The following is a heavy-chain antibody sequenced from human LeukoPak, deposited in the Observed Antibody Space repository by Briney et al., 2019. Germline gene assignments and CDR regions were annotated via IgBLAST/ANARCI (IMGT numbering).Heavy chain of an antibody. CDR3: AREDLEITAMVDY. CDR2: IKQDGSEK. Sequence: GGSLRLSCVASGFTFSSFEMSWVRQAPGKGLEWVANIKQDGSEKYYVDSVKGRFTISRDNAKNSLYLQMNSLRAEDTAVYYCAREDLEITAMVDYWGQGTLVTVSS. J-gene: IGHJ4*02. D-gene: IGHD5-18*01. V-gene: IGHV3-7*01. CDR1: GFTFSSFE.